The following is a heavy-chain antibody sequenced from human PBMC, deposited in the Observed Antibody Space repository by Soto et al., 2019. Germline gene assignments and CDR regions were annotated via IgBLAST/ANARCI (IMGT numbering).Heavy chain of an antibody. CDR3: ARDPSDLWEPDQYFPH. CDR2: ISSSSRHI. CDR1: GFTFSSYS. J-gene: IGHJ1*01. Sequence: EVQLVESGGGLVKPGGSLTLSCAASGFTFSSYSMNWVRQAPGKGLEWVSPISSSSRHIYYADSVKGRFTISRDNAKNSLYLQMNSLRAEDTAMYFCARDPSDLWEPDQYFPHRGQGTLVAVSS. D-gene: IGHD1-26*01. V-gene: IGHV3-21*01.